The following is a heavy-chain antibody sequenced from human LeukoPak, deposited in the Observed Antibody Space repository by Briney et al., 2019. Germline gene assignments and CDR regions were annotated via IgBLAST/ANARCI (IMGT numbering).Heavy chain of an antibody. CDR3: AKSWGDYGVYVATAFET. CDR2: ICWYSGSI. J-gene: IGHJ3*02. V-gene: IGHV3-9*01. D-gene: IGHD4-17*01. Sequence: GGSLRLSCAASGFTFAVYVMHCVRDAPGKGLGRVSGICWYSGSICYADSVKGRFTISRDNAKNSLYLQMNSLTAEDTALYYCAKSWGDYGVYVATAFETWGEGTLVTVSS. CDR1: GFTFAVYV.